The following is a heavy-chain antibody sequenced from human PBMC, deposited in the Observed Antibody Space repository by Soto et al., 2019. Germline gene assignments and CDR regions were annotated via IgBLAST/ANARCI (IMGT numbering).Heavy chain of an antibody. Sequence: QVQLQESGPGLVKPSQTLSHTCTVSGGSISSGDYYWSWVRQHPGKGLEWIGYIYHSGSTYYNPSLKSRVTISVDTSKNQFSLKLSSVTAADTAVYYCARDVRPAHTNWFDPWGQGTLVTVSS. J-gene: IGHJ5*02. CDR1: GGSISSGDYY. CDR2: IYHSGST. V-gene: IGHV4-31*03. D-gene: IGHD2-8*01. CDR3: ARDVRPAHTNWFDP.